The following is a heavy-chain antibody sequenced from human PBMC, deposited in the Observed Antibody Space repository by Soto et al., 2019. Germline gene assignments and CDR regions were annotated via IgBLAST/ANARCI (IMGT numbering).Heavy chain of an antibody. J-gene: IGHJ2*01. CDR3: ARELEVPGYWYCAL. CDR2: IDKTGGT. Sequence: EVQLVASGGGLVQPGGSLSLSCEASGFTFSGHVMHWVRQPTGGTLEWVSGIDKTGGTYSTGSVKGRFTISRENAKNSLYLQMNSLRVGDTAVFYCARELEVPGYWYCALWGRGTLVTVSA. CDR1: GFTFSGHV. V-gene: IGHV3-13*04. D-gene: IGHD2-8*02.